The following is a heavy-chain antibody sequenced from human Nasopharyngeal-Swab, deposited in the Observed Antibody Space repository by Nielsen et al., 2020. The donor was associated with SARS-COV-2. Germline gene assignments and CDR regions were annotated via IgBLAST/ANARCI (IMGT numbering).Heavy chain of an antibody. J-gene: IGHJ4*02. V-gene: IGHV3-30*03. CDR2: ISYDGSDK. CDR3: ARDRVSGSYVDY. Sequence: WIRQPPGEGLEWVAVISYDGSDKYYADSVRGRFTISRDNSKNTLYLQMNSLRAEDTAVYYCARDRVSGSYVDYWGQGTLVTVSS. D-gene: IGHD1-26*01.